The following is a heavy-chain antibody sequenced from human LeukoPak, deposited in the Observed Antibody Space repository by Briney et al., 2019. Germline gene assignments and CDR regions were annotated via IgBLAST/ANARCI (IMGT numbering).Heavy chain of an antibody. Sequence: PGGSLRLSCAASGFTFSSYSMNWVRQAPGKGLEWIGYIYYSGSTNYNPSLKSRVTISVDTSKNQFSLKLSSVTAADTAVYYCARESYYYDSSGYYSAFDCWGQGTLVTVSS. CDR1: GFTFSSYS. J-gene: IGHJ4*02. V-gene: IGHV4-59*01. D-gene: IGHD3-22*01. CDR3: ARESYYYDSSGYYSAFDC. CDR2: IYYSGST.